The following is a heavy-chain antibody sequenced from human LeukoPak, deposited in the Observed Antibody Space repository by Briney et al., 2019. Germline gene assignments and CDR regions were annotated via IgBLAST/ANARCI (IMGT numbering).Heavy chain of an antibody. CDR3: AIGDSIAMVNY. Sequence: SETLSLTCAVYGGSFSGYYWSWIRQPPGKGLERIGEINHSGSTNYNPSLKSRVTISVDTSKNQFSLKLSSVTAADTAVYYCAIGDSIAMVNYWGQGTLVTVSS. D-gene: IGHD5-18*01. CDR1: GGSFSGYY. V-gene: IGHV4-34*01. J-gene: IGHJ4*02. CDR2: INHSGST.